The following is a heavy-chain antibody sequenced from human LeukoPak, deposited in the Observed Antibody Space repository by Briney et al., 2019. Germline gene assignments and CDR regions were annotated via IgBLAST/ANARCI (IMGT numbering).Heavy chain of an antibody. V-gene: IGHV3-48*01. J-gene: IGHJ4*02. Sequence: GGSLRLSCAASGFTFSSYSMNWVRQAPGKGLEWVSYISSSSSTIYYADSVKGRFTISRDNAKNSLYLQMNSLRAEDTAVYYCARGEKANYYDSSGYYAYWGQGTPVTVSS. CDR1: GFTFSSYS. D-gene: IGHD3-22*01. CDR2: ISSSSSTI. CDR3: ARGEKANYYDSSGYYAY.